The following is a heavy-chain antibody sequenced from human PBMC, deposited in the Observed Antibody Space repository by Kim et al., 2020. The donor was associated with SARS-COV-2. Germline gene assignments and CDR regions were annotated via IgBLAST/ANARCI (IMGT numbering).Heavy chain of an antibody. CDR2: IRSKANSYAT. CDR3: IRVPGTRLAFGDAYD. D-gene: IGHD3-3*02. V-gene: IGHV3-73*01. CDR1: GFSFSDSA. J-gene: IGHJ3*01. Sequence: GGSLRLSCAASGFSFSDSAMHWVRQAPGKGLEWVGRIRSKANSYATTYSASGKGRFTISSDDYKNAAYLQMNSLKTEDTSAYDCIRVPGTRLAFGDAYD.